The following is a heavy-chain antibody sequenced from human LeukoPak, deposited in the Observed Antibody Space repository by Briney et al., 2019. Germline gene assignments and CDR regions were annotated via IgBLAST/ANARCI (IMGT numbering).Heavy chain of an antibody. Sequence: SETLSLTCTLSGGSISTYYWSWIRQPPGKGLEWIGYIYHSGSTNYNPSLKSRVTISVDTSKNQFSLKLSSVTPADTAVYYCARGDGYATPIGYWGQGALVTVSS. CDR3: ARGDGYATPIGY. J-gene: IGHJ4*02. CDR1: GGSISTYY. V-gene: IGHV4-59*01. CDR2: IYHSGST. D-gene: IGHD5-24*01.